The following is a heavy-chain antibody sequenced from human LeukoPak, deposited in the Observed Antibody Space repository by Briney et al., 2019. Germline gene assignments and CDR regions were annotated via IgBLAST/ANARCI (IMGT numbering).Heavy chain of an antibody. CDR1: SGSISSYY. J-gene: IGHJ3*02. D-gene: IGHD1-14*01. CDR3: ATHSEEDAFDI. CDR2: IYYSGST. Sequence: PSETLSLTCTVSSGSISSYYWSWIRQPPGKGLEWIGYIYYSGSTNYNPSLKSRVTISVDTSKNQFSLKLSSVTAADTAVYYCATHSEEDAFDIWGQGTMVTVSS. V-gene: IGHV4-59*08.